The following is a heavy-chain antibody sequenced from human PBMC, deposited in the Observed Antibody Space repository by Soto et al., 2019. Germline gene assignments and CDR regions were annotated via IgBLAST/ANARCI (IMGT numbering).Heavy chain of an antibody. CDR1: GFSLSDHS. J-gene: IGHJ4*02. D-gene: IGHD3-10*01. V-gene: IGHV3-72*01. CDR3: SRVFTASGTYAVDY. Sequence: EVQLVESGGGLVQPGGSLRLSCTASGFSLSDHSVDWVRQAPGKGLEWVGRSRNKANSYTTEYAASVRGRFTISRDDSRNSLYLQMDSLKTEDTAVYYCSRVFTASGTYAVDYWGQGTLVTVSS. CDR2: SRNKANSYTT.